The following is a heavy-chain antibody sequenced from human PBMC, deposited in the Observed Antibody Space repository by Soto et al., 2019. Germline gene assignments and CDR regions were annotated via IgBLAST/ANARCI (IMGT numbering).Heavy chain of an antibody. CDR1: GYSFTSYW. D-gene: IGHD6-6*01. V-gene: IGHV5-51*01. Sequence: GESLKISCKGSGYSFTSYWIGWVRQMPGKGLEWMGIIYPGDSDTRYSPSFQGQVTISADKSISTAYLQWSSLKASDTAMYYCARQRSSKYYYYGMDVWGQGTTVTVSS. CDR3: ARQRSSKYYYYGMDV. CDR2: IYPGDSDT. J-gene: IGHJ6*02.